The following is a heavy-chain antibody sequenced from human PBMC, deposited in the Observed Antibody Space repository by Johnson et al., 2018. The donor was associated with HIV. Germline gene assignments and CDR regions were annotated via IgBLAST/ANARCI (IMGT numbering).Heavy chain of an antibody. CDR3: AKGYSVLNYDAFDI. V-gene: IGHV3-30-3*01. CDR2: ISYDGSNK. D-gene: IGHD5-18*01. J-gene: IGHJ3*02. Sequence: VQLVESGGVVVQPGGSLRLSCAASGFTFSSYAMSWVRQAPGKGLEWVAVISYDGSNKYYADSVKGRFTISRDNSKNTLYLQMNSLRAEDTAVYYCAKGYSVLNYDAFDIWGQGTMVTVSP. CDR1: GFTFSSYA.